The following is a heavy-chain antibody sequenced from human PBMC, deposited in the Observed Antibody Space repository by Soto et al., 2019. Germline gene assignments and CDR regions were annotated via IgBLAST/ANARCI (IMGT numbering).Heavy chain of an antibody. CDR1: GFTFSSYA. V-gene: IGHV3-23*01. J-gene: IGHJ4*02. Sequence: PGGSLRLSCAASGFTFSSYAMSWVRQAPGKGLEWVSAISGSGGSTYYADSVKGRFTISRDNSKNTLYLQMNSLRAEDTAVYYCGREQQLAFYFDYWGQGTLVTVSS. CDR2: ISGSGGST. D-gene: IGHD6-13*01. CDR3: GREQQLAFYFDY.